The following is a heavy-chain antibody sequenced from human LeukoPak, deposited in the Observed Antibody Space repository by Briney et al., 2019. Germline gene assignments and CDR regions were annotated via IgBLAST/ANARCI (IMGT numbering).Heavy chain of an antibody. J-gene: IGHJ4*02. CDR1: GYTFTSYD. CDR3: ARDGREGDSQPCAY. V-gene: IGHV1-2*02. Sequence: ASVKVSCKASGYTFTSYDINWARQAPGQGHEWMGWITSNSGGTKYAQELQGNVTMSRDTSISTAYMELSRLRADDTAVYYCARDGREGDSQPCAYWGQGTLVTVSS. CDR2: ITSNSGGT. D-gene: IGHD2-21*02.